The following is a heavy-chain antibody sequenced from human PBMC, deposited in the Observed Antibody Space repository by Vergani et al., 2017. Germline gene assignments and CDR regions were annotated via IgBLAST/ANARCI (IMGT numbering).Heavy chain of an antibody. CDR1: GFTFSSYS. CDR2: ISSSSSYI. V-gene: IGHV3-21*01. J-gene: IGHJ5*02. Sequence: EVQLVESGGGLVKPGGSLRLSCAASGFTFSSYSMNWVRQAPGKGLEWVSSISSSSSYIYYADSVKGRFTISRDNAKNSLYLQMNSLRAEDTAVYYCARDRPSTDSSGWYVSRFDPWGQGTLVTVSS. CDR3: ARDRPSTDSSGWYVSRFDP. D-gene: IGHD6-19*01.